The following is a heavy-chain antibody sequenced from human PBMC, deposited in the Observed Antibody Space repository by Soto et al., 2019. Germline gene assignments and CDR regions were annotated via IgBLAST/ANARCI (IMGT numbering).Heavy chain of an antibody. CDR3: AKETYSSSWSPAGYYYGMDV. J-gene: IGHJ6*02. CDR2: ISYDGSNK. D-gene: IGHD6-13*01. CDR1: GFTFSSYG. Sequence: GGSLRLSCAASGFTFSSYGMHWVRQAPGKGLEWVAVISYDGSNKYYADSVKGRFTISRDNSKNTLYLQMNSLRAEDTAVYYCAKETYSSSWSPAGYYYGMDVWGQGTTVTVSS. V-gene: IGHV3-30*18.